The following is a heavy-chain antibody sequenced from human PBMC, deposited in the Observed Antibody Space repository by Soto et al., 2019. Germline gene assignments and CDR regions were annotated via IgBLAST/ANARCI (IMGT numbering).Heavy chain of an antibody. CDR1: GFTVGSKY. V-gene: IGHV3-66*01. D-gene: IGHD3-16*01. CDR2: TLNDGST. J-gene: IGHJ4*02. Sequence: EVQLVESGGGLVQPGGSLRVSCTVSGFTVGSKYMSWVRQAPGKGLEFLSLTLNDGSTYYADSVKGRFTVSRDNSKNTLHLQMNSLRVGDTAVYYCARDSYMGDWGQGTLVTVSS. CDR3: ARDSYMGD.